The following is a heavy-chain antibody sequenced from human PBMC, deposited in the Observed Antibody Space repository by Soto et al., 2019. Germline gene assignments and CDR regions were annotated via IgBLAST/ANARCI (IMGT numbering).Heavy chain of an antibody. CDR3: ARDGLAAAGKPPPYYYGMDV. J-gene: IGHJ6*02. V-gene: IGHV4-31*02. CDR2: IYYSGST. CDR1: GFPFSSYA. Sequence: LRLSCAASGFPFSSYAMSWVRQAPGKGLEWIGYIYYSGSTYYNPSLKSRVTISVDTSKNQFSLKLSSVTAADTAVYYCARDGLAAAGKPPPYYYGMDVWGQGTTVTVSS. D-gene: IGHD6-13*01.